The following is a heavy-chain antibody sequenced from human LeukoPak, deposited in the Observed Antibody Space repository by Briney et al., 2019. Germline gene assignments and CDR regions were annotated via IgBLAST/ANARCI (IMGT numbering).Heavy chain of an antibody. J-gene: IGHJ4*02. CDR3: AREILSSVGYFDS. Sequence: GGSLRLSCAASGFTLSSYGMHWVRQAPGKGLEWVAVISYDGSNKYYADSVRGRFTISRENSKNTLYLQMNSLRAEDTAVYYCAREILSSVGYFDSWGQGTLVTVSS. CDR1: GFTLSSYG. V-gene: IGHV3-30*03. D-gene: IGHD2-15*01. CDR2: ISYDGSNK.